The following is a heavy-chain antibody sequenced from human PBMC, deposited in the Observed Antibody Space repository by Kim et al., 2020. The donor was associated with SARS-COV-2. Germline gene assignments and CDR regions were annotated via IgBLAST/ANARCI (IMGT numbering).Heavy chain of an antibody. D-gene: IGHD3-16*01. CDR1: GFTFSAYW. CDR2: ITDTGNVQ. Sequence: GGSLRLSCTASGFTFSAYWMHWVRQAPVKGLVWFSRITDTGNVQSYADSLKGRFTSSRDNAKNTLYLQMNSLRAEDTAVYYCARDWGVPDHASRFDLWGRGTLVTVS. J-gene: IGHJ2*01. CDR3: ARDWGVPDHASRFDL. V-gene: IGHV3-74*01.